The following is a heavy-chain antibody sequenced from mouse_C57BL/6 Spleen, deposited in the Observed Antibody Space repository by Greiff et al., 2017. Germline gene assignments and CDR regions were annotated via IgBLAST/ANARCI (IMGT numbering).Heavy chain of an antibody. D-gene: IGHD1-1*01. Sequence: VQLKESGPVLVKPGASVKMSCKASGYTFTDYYMNWVKQSHGKSLEWIGVINPYNGGTSYNQKFKGKAPLTVDKSSSTAYMELNSLTSEESADYYCARGASYGSSYNYAMDYWGQGTSVTVSS. CDR3: ARGASYGSSYNYAMDY. CDR2: INPYNGGT. J-gene: IGHJ4*01. V-gene: IGHV1-19*01. CDR1: GYTFTDYY.